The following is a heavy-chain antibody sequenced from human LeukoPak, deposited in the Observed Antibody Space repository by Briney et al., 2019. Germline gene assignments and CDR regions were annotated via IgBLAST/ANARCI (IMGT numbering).Heavy chain of an antibody. V-gene: IGHV4-34*01. CDR1: GGAFSGYY. Sequence: SETLSLTRPCYGGAFSGYYWSLIRPPPRKGPGWIGEINHSGSTNYNPSLKSRVTISVDTSKNQFSLKLSSVTAADTAVYYCARGLDSSSWYYGYWGQGTLVTVSS. J-gene: IGHJ4*02. D-gene: IGHD6-13*01. CDR3: ARGLDSSSWYYGY. CDR2: INHSGST.